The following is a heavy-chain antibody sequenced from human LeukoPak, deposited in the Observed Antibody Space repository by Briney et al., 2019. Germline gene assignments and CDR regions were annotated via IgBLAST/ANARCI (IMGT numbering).Heavy chain of an antibody. CDR2: ISGSGGST. CDR1: GFTFSSYA. D-gene: IGHD3-10*01. J-gene: IGHJ4*02. Sequence: QSGGSLRLSCAASGFTFSSYAMSWVRQAPGKGLEWVSAISGSGGSTYYADSVKGRFTISRDNSKNTLYLQMNSLRAEDTAVYYCAKEGGFTLLWFGDPRGPLDYWGQGTLVTVSS. V-gene: IGHV3-23*01. CDR3: AKEGGFTLLWFGDPRGPLDY.